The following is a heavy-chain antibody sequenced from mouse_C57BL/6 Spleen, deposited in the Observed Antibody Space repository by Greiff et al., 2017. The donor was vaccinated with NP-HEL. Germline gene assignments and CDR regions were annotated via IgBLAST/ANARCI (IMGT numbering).Heavy chain of an antibody. J-gene: IGHJ2*01. Sequence: EVKLQQSGPELVKPGASVKISCKASGYSFTDYNMNWVKQSNGKSLEWIGVINPNYGTTSYNQKFKGKATLTVDQSSSTAYMQLNSLTSEDSAVYYCAREGTYSNYGLFDYWGQGTTLTVSS. CDR2: INPNYGTT. V-gene: IGHV1-39*01. D-gene: IGHD2-5*01. CDR3: AREGTYSNYGLFDY. CDR1: GYSFTDYN.